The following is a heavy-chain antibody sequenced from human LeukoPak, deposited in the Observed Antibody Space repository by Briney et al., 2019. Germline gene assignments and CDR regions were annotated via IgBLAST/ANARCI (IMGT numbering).Heavy chain of an antibody. D-gene: IGHD6-13*01. CDR3: ASYSSSWYRYFDY. V-gene: IGHV3-11*01. Sequence: GGSLRLSCAASGFTFSDYYMSWIRQAPGKGLEWVSYISSSGSTIYYADSEKGRFTISRDNAKNSLYLQMNSLRAEDTAVYYCASYSSSWYRYFDYWGQGTLVTVSS. CDR1: GFTFSDYY. CDR2: ISSSGSTI. J-gene: IGHJ4*02.